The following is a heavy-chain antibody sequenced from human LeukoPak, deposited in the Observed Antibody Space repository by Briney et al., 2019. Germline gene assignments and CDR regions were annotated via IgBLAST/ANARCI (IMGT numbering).Heavy chain of an antibody. CDR3: ARDSDGSGSYLY. CDR2: IKQDGSEK. D-gene: IGHD3-10*01. Sequence: GGSLRLSCAASGFSFSTYGMNWVRQAPGKGLEWVANIKQDGSEKYYVDSVKGRFTISRDNAKNSLYLQMNSLRAEDTAVYYCARDSDGSGSYLYWGQGTLVTVSS. J-gene: IGHJ4*02. CDR1: GFSFSTYG. V-gene: IGHV3-7*01.